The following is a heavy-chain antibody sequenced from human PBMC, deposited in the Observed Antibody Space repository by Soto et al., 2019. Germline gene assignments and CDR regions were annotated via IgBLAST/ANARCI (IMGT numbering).Heavy chain of an antibody. Sequence: QVTLKESGPVLVKPTETLTLRCTVSGLSITDSEMGVSWIRQPPGQPLEWLAHIDSSGEKSYRTFLKSRLAISKDTSKRQIVITMTNMDPADTATYYCARRHLAVAVSHWFAPWGKGIPVTVS. CDR2: IDSSGEK. J-gene: IGHJ5*02. CDR1: GLSITDSEMG. CDR3: ARRHLAVAVSHWFAP. D-gene: IGHD6-19*01. V-gene: IGHV2-26*01.